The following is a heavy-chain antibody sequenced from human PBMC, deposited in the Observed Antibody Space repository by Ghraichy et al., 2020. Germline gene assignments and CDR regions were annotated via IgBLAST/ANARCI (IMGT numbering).Heavy chain of an antibody. D-gene: IGHD1-26*01. CDR2: ITFTGGT. V-gene: IGHV4-59*11. J-gene: IGHJ5*02. CDR3: ATGERGGIHSWLYES. CDR1: GASISRHY. Sequence: SETLSLTCTVSGASISRHYWSWIRQPPGKGLEWIGYITFTGGTYFNPSLKSRLTMSMDTSTNQFSLNLTSVTPADAAVYYCATGERGGIHSWLYESWGQGTLVTVSS.